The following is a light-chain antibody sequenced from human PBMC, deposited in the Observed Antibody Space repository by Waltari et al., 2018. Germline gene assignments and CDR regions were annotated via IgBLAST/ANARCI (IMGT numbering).Light chain of an antibody. CDR3: SSYTSSITYV. CDR1: SDDVGGYNA. Sequence: QSALTQPASVSGSPGQSIAISCTGTSDDVGGYNAVPWYQQHPGKAPKPIIYDVTNRPSWISNRFSGSKSGNTASLTISGLRAEDEADYYCSSYTSSITYVFGTGTKVTVL. J-gene: IGLJ1*01. CDR2: DVT. V-gene: IGLV2-14*01.